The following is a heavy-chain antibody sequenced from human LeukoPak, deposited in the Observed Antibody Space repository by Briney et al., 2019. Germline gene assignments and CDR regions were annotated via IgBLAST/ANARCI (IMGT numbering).Heavy chain of an antibody. V-gene: IGHV3-7*01. J-gene: IGHJ4*02. CDR1: GFTFSNYW. Sequence: QPGGSLRLSCAASGFTFSNYWMTWVRQAPGKGLEWVANIKLDGSEKYYVDSVKGRFTISRDNAKNSVSLQMNSLRAEDTAVYYCARSHDYGGHCFFDYWGQGTLVTVSS. D-gene: IGHD4-23*01. CDR3: ARSHDYGGHCFFDY. CDR2: IKLDGSEK.